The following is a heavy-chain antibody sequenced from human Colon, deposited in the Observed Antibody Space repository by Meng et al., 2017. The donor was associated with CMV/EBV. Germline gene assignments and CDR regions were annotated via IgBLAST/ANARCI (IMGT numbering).Heavy chain of an antibody. CDR1: GGSLSSSNYY. J-gene: IGHJ4*02. CDR3: ARRGVRSNSGSGY. V-gene: IGHV4-39*01. Sequence: SETLSLTCTVSGGSLSSSNYYWGWIRQAPGKGLEWIGSIYYTGSTYYNPSLSSRVTLSVDTSRNQFSLKLSSVTAADTAVYYCARRGVRSNSGSGYWGQGTLVTVSS. D-gene: IGHD4-11*01. CDR2: IYYTGST.